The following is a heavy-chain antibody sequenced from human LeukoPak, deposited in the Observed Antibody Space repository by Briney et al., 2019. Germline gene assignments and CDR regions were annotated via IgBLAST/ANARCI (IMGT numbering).Heavy chain of an antibody. CDR1: GYTFTSYG. V-gene: IGHV1-18*01. Sequence: GASVKVSCKASGYTFTSYGISWVRQAPGQGLEWMGWISAYNGNTNYAQKLQGRVTMTTDTSMSTAYMELRSLRSDDTAVYNCARDGVAVAGVYYGMDVWGQGTTVTVSS. CDR2: ISAYNGNT. J-gene: IGHJ6*02. CDR3: ARDGVAVAGVYYGMDV. D-gene: IGHD6-19*01.